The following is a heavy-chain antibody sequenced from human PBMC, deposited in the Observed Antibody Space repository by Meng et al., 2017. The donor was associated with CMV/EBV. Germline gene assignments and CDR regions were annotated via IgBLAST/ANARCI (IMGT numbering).Heavy chain of an antibody. CDR2: INPNSGGT. CDR1: GYTFTGYY. CDR3: ARVIVGATVGWFDP. J-gene: IGHJ5*02. D-gene: IGHD1-26*01. Sequence: QVQLVQSGAEVKKPGASVQVSCKASGYTFTGYYMLWVRQAPGQGLEWMGWINPNSGGTNYAQKFQGRVTMTRDTSISTAYMELSRLRSDDTAVYYCARVIVGATVGWFDPWGQGTLVTVAS. V-gene: IGHV1-2*02.